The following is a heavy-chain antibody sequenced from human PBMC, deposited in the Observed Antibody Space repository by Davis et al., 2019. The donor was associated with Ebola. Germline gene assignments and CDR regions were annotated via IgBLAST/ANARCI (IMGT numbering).Heavy chain of an antibody. V-gene: IGHV3-7*01. D-gene: IGHD3-22*01. J-gene: IGHJ6*04. CDR3: ARGPVYYYDSSGYYYYYYYGMDV. Sequence: GESLKISCAASGFTFSSYWMSWVRQAPGKGLEWVANIKQDGSEKYYVDSVKGRFTISRDNAKNSLYLQMNSLRAEDTAVYYCARGPVYYYDSSGYYYYYYYGMDVWGKGTTVTVSS. CDR1: GFTFSSYW. CDR2: IKQDGSEK.